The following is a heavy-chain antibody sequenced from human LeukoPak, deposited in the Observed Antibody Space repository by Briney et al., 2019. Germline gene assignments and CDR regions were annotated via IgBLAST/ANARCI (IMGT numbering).Heavy chain of an antibody. CDR2: IYYSGNT. CDR3: ARRFFDWSLDWYFDL. D-gene: IGHD3-9*01. Sequence: PSETLSLTCTVSGVSITSSAYYWRWIRQSPGKGLEWIESIYYSGNTYYNPARKSRVTISVDTSKEQFALKLRSVTAADTAVYYCARRFFDWSLDWYFDLWGRGTLVTVSS. J-gene: IGHJ2*01. CDR1: GVSITSSAYY. V-gene: IGHV4-39*01.